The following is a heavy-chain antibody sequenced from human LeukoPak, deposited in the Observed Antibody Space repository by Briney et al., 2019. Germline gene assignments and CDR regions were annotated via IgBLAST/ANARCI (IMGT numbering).Heavy chain of an antibody. CDR2: IYSGGST. V-gene: IGHV3-53*01. CDR1: GFTVSSNY. J-gene: IGHJ1*01. D-gene: IGHD6-19*01. Sequence: TGGSLRLSCAASGFTVSSNYMSWVRQAPGKGLEWVSVIYSGGSTYYADSVKGRFTISRDNSKNTLYLQMNSLRAEDTAVYYCAKTVAGTFRHWGQGTLVTVSS. CDR3: AKTVAGTFRH.